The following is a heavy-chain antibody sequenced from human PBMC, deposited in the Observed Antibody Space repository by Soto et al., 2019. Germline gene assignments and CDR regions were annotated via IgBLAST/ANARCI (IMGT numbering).Heavy chain of an antibody. Sequence: SETLSLTCAVSGGSISSGGYSWSWIRQPPGKGLEWIGYIYHSGSTYYNPSLKSRVTISVDRSKNQFSLKLSSVTAADTAVYYCARYYYDSSGYYYDSSSPYNRFDPWGQGTRVTVSS. V-gene: IGHV4-30-2*01. D-gene: IGHD3-22*01. CDR2: IYHSGST. J-gene: IGHJ5*02. CDR1: GGSISSGGYS. CDR3: ARYYYDSSGYYYDSSSPYNRFDP.